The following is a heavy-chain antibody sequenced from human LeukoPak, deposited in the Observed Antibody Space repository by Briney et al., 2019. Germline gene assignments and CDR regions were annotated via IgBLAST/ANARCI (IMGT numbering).Heavy chain of an antibody. CDR3: ARESGSFDN. CDR2: INQDGNEI. J-gene: IGHJ4*02. V-gene: IGHV3-7*01. Sequence: GGSLRLSCTTSGFIFSNYWMTWVRQAPGKGLEWVANINQDGNEIYYVDSVKGRFTISRDNAKRSLYLQMNSLRAEDTAMYSCARESGSFDNWGQGTLVTVSS. D-gene: IGHD5-12*01. CDR1: GFIFSNYW.